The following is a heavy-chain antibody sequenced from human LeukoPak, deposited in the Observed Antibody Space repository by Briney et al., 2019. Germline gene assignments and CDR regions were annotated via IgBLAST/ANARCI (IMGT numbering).Heavy chain of an antibody. CDR2: ISGGGGST. V-gene: IGHV3-23*01. Sequence: PGGSLRLSCEVSGFTFSSYAMSWVRQAPGKGLAWVSAISGGGGSTSYADSVKGRFTISRDNSKNTLYLQMSSLRAEDTAVYYCAKVILGVNVPHWFDPWGQGTLVTVSS. D-gene: IGHD3-3*01. CDR3: AKVILGVNVPHWFDP. J-gene: IGHJ5*02. CDR1: GFTFSSYA.